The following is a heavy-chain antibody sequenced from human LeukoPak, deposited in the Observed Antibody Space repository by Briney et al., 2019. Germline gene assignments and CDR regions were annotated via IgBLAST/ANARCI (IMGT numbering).Heavy chain of an antibody. V-gene: IGHV4-34*01. CDR2: INHSGST. Sequence: SESLSLTCAVYGGSFSGYYWTWMRQPPGKGLEWIGEINHSGSTNYNPSLKSRVTISADTSKNQFSLKLSSVTAADTAVYYCARGYPKPAFDIWGQGTMVTVSS. CDR1: GGSFSGYY. J-gene: IGHJ3*02. CDR3: ARGYPKPAFDI.